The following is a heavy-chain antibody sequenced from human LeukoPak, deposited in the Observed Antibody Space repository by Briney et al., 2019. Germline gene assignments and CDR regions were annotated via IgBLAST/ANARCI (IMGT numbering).Heavy chain of an antibody. Sequence: SETLSLTCPVPGDSVSHYYWSWIRQPPGKGLEWIGEINHSGSTNYNPSLKSRVTISVDTSKNQFSLKLSSVTAADTAVYYCARDGWSGYDCWGQGTLVTVSS. CDR3: ARDGWSGYDC. J-gene: IGHJ4*02. CDR1: GDSVSHYY. V-gene: IGHV4-34*01. CDR2: INHSGST. D-gene: IGHD3-3*01.